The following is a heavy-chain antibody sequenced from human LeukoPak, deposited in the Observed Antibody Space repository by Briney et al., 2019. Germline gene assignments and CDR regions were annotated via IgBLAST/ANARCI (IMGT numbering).Heavy chain of an antibody. D-gene: IGHD4-23*01. Sequence: GESLKISCQGSGYRFTRYWIAWVRQTPGKGLEWIGTIYPRDSDTRYSPSFQGRVTISADKSIGTVYLQWTSLKASDTAIYYCAYEKRVTTVGYYYGMDVWGQGTTVTVSS. CDR2: IYPRDSDT. CDR1: GYRFTRYW. V-gene: IGHV5-51*01. CDR3: AYEKRVTTVGYYYGMDV. J-gene: IGHJ6*02.